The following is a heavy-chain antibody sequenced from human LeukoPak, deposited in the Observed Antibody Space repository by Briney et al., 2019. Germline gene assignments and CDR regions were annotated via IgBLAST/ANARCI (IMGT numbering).Heavy chain of an antibody. J-gene: IGHJ4*02. CDR3: TPSSYCEKNVCQTYFDF. CDR1: GVAFKNAW. D-gene: IGHD2-21*01. CDR2: MKRKSMGGTT. Sequence: PVGSLRLSCAASGVAFKNAWMSWVRQAPGKGLEWLCLMKRKSMGGTTDYSSPVKGRFTISRDDSENTLSLQMSSLKPEDTAVYYCTPSSYCEKNVCQTYFDFWGQGNLVTVSS. V-gene: IGHV3-15*01.